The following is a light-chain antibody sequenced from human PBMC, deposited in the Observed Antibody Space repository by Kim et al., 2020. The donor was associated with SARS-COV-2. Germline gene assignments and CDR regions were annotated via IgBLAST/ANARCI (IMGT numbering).Light chain of an antibody. CDR1: SGGIASSY. V-gene: IGLV6-57*03. CDR3: QSYDSSNRWV. CDR2: EDN. J-gene: IGLJ3*02. Sequence: KAVTISCTRSSGGIASSYVQWYQQRPGSAPTTVIYEDNQRPSGVPDRFSGSIDSSSNSASLTISGLKTEDEADYYCQSYDSSNRWVFGGGTKLTVL.